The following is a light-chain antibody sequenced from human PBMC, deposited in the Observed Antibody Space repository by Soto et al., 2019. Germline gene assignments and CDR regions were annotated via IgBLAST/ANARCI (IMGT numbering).Light chain of an antibody. V-gene: IGKV3-20*01. CDR2: GAS. Sequence: EILLTQSPDSLSLSPGDRATLSCRASQSFSSTFFAWYQQKPGQAPRLLIYGASSRATGIPDRFSGSGSGTDFSLHISRLEPEDFAVYYCQQYASSVTFGQGTKVEIK. J-gene: IGKJ1*01. CDR3: QQYASSVT. CDR1: QSFSSTF.